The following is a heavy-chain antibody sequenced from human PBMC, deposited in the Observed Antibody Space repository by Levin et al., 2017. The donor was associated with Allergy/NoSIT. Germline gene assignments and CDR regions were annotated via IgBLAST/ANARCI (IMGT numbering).Heavy chain of an antibody. D-gene: IGHD3-10*01. CDR3: ASGGIYYGSAFEY. Sequence: GESLKISCVASGFTFDDYGMSWVRQAPGKGLEWVSGINWKGENAGYADSVKGRFIISRDNAKNSLYLQMNSLRAEDTAFYYCASGGIYYGSAFEYWGQGTLVTVSS. V-gene: IGHV3-20*04. CDR2: INWKGENA. CDR1: GFTFDDYG. J-gene: IGHJ4*02.